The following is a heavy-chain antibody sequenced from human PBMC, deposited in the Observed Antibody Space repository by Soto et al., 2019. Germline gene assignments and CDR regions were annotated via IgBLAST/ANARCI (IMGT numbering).Heavy chain of an antibody. J-gene: IGHJ4*02. D-gene: IGHD2-21*02. V-gene: IGHV4-31*03. CDR1: GASINSGGYY. Sequence: TLSLTCTFSGASINSGGYYCNWFGLLPWRGLEWIGYIYFTGNTYYNPSLESRVTISLDTPQNQFSLELNSVSAADTAVYYCVSGDAWRVLLAYLGQGVLVTGSS. CDR2: IYFTGNT. CDR3: VSGDAWRVLLAY.